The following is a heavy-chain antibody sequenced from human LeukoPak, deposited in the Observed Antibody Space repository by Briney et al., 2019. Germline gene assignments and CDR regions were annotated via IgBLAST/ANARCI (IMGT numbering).Heavy chain of an antibody. J-gene: IGHJ4*02. CDR2: ISYDGSDK. V-gene: IGHV3-30*14. CDR1: GFTFSSYA. D-gene: IGHD4/OR15-4a*01. CDR3: ARRAGAYSHPYDY. Sequence: PGGSLRLSCAVPGFTFSSYAMNWVRQAPGKGLEWVAIISYDGSDKYYADSVKGRFTISRDNSKNTLYLQMNSLRAEDTAVYYCARRAGAYSHPYDYWGQGTLVTVSS.